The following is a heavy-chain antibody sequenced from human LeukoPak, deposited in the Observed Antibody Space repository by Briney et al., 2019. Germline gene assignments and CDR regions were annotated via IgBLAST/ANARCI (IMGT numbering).Heavy chain of an antibody. Sequence: KPGGSLRLSCAASGFTFSSYAMSWVRQASGKGLEWVSSISGSAGTTYYADSVKGRFTISRDNSRNTLYLQMNNLRAEDTAIYYCAKDLEWSLLRLNYFDYWGQGTLVTVSS. CDR1: GFTFSSYA. V-gene: IGHV3-23*01. D-gene: IGHD1-26*01. CDR2: ISGSAGTT. CDR3: AKDLEWSLLRLNYFDY. J-gene: IGHJ4*02.